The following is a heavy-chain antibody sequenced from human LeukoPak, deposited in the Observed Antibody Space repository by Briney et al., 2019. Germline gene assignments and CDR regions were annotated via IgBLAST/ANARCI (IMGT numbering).Heavy chain of an antibody. D-gene: IGHD3-3*01. CDR3: ARVPLSSGYFDY. V-gene: IGHV3-48*03. CDR2: ISGSGSTI. Sequence: GGSLRLSCAASGFTFSSHEMNWVRQAPGKGLEWVSYISGSGSTIYYADSVKGRFTISRDNDKNSPYLQMNSLRAEDTAVYYCARVPLSSGYFDYWGQGSLVTVSS. CDR1: GFTFSSHE. J-gene: IGHJ4*02.